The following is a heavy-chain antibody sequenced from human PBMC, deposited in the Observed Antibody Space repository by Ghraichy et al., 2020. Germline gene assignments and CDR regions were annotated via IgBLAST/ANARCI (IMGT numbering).Heavy chain of an antibody. Sequence: GEYLNISCAASAFTFSSYAMTWVRQAPGKGLEWASTIRGSGSSTYYTDSVKGRFTISRDNSKNTLYLQMNSLRAEDTAVYYCAKDRDYYDSSGYYFNAFDIWGQGTLVTVSS. J-gene: IGHJ3*02. V-gene: IGHV3-23*01. CDR2: IRGSGSST. D-gene: IGHD3-22*01. CDR1: AFTFSSYA. CDR3: AKDRDYYDSSGYYFNAFDI.